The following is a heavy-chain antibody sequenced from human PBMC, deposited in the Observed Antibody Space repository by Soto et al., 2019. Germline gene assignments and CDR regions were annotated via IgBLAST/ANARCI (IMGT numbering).Heavy chain of an antibody. Sequence: GASVKVSCKASGYTFTSYGISWVRQAPGQGLEWMGWISAYNGNTNYAQKLQGRVTMTTDTSTSTAYMELRSLRSDDTAVYYCARTGSKVVVIDILDYYGMDVWGQGTTVTVSS. J-gene: IGHJ6*02. V-gene: IGHV1-18*01. CDR3: ARTGSKVVVIDILDYYGMDV. CDR2: ISAYNGNT. CDR1: GYTFTSYG. D-gene: IGHD3-22*01.